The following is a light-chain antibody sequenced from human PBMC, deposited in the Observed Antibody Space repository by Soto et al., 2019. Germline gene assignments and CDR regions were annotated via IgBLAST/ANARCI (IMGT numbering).Light chain of an antibody. V-gene: IGKV1-5*03. Sequence: DIQMTQSPSTLSGSVGDRVTITCRASQTISSWLAWYQQKLGKAPKLLIYKASTLKSGVPSRFSGSGSGTEFTLTISSLQPDDFATYYCQHYNSYSEAFGQGGKADIK. CDR2: KAS. CDR1: QTISSW. J-gene: IGKJ1*01. CDR3: QHYNSYSEA.